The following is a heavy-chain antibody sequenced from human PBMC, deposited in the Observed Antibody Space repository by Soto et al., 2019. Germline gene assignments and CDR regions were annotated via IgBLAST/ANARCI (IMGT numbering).Heavy chain of an antibody. V-gene: IGHV3-30*18. CDR1: GFTFSSYG. J-gene: IGHJ4*02. Sequence: QVQLVESGGGVVQPGRSLRLSCAASGFTFSSYGMHWVRQAPGKGLEWVAVISYDGSNKYYADSVKGRFTISRDNSKNTLYLQMNSLRAEDTAVYYCAKDQQGYYYFWSGHSWYFDYWGQGTLVTVSS. CDR3: AKDQQGYYYFWSGHSWYFDY. CDR2: ISYDGSNK. D-gene: IGHD3-3*01.